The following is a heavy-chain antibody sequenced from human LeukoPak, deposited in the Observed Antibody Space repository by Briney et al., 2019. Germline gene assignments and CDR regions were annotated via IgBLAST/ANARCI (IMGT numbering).Heavy chain of an antibody. CDR1: GYTLTGYY. D-gene: IGHD4-23*01. V-gene: IGHV1-2*02. CDR2: INPNSGGT. Sequence: GASVKVSCKASGYTLTGYYMHWVRQAPGQGLEWMGWINPNSGGTNYAQKFQGRVTMTRDTSISTAYMELSRLRSDDTAVYYCARTRKKLDYYGMDVWGQGTTVTVSS. J-gene: IGHJ6*02. CDR3: ARTRKKLDYYGMDV.